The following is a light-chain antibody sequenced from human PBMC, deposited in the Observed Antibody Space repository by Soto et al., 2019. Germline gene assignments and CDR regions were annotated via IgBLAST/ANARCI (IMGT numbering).Light chain of an antibody. J-gene: IGLJ1*01. CDR1: SGDVGGYNY. Sequence: QSVLTQPASVSGSPGQSITISCTGTSGDVGGYNYVSWYQQHPGKAPKLMIYEVSNRPSGVSNRFSGSKSGDTASLTISGLQAEDEADYYCSSYTSISTYVFGTGTKVTVL. V-gene: IGLV2-14*01. CDR3: SSYTSISTYV. CDR2: EVS.